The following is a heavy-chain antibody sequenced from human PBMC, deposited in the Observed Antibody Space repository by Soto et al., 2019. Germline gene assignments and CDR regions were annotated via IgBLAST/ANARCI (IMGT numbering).Heavy chain of an antibody. Sequence: QVQLVQSGAEVKTPGSSVKVSCRASGGPFNSYAVSWVRQAPGQGLEWMGGIDPIFGTANYAQKFQDRVTITADESTGTAYWELTSLSSEDTAMYYCARARGHCNVDDCERYWFDPWGQGTLVTVSS. CDR3: ARARGHCNVDDCERYWFDP. D-gene: IGHD2-15*01. CDR2: IDPIFGTA. V-gene: IGHV1-69*12. J-gene: IGHJ5*02. CDR1: GGPFNSYA.